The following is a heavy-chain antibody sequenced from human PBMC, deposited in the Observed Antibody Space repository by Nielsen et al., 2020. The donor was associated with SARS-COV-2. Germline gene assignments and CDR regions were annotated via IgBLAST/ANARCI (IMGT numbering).Heavy chain of an antibody. CDR1: GYTFTSYG. CDR2: ISAYNGNT. D-gene: IGHD3-16*01. Sequence: ASVKVSCKASGYTFTSYGISWVRQAPGQGLEWMGWISAYNGNTNYAQKLQGRVTMTTDTSTSTAYMERRSLRSDDTAVYYCARDPAGEYGWDYYYGMDVWGQGTTVTVSS. V-gene: IGHV1-18*01. CDR3: ARDPAGEYGWDYYYGMDV. J-gene: IGHJ6*02.